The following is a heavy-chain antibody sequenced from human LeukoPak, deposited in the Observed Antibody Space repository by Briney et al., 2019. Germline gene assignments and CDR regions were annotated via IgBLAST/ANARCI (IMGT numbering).Heavy chain of an antibody. CDR1: GRSFSGYY. J-gene: IGHJ6*03. V-gene: IGHV4-34*01. CDR2: INHSGST. D-gene: IGHD3-3*01. CDR3: ARRPFGVVIPSYMDV. Sequence: PSETLSLTCAVYGRSFSGYYWSWIRQPPGKGLEWIGEINHSGSTNYNPSLKSRVTISVDTSKNQFSLKLSSVTAADTAVYYCARRPFGVVIPSYMDVWGKGTTVTVSS.